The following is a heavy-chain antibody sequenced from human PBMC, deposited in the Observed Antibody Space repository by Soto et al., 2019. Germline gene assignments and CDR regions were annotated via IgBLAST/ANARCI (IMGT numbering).Heavy chain of an antibody. CDR1: GGSISSSSYY. V-gene: IGHV4-39*01. CDR2: IYYSGST. J-gene: IGHJ4*02. Sequence: QLQLQESGPGLVKPSETLSLTCTVSGGSISSSSYYWGWIRQPPGKGLEWIGRIYYSGSTYYNPSLKSRVTISVDTSKNQFSLKLSSVTAADTAVYYCARHTSIAAPFDYWGQGTLVTVSS. D-gene: IGHD2-21*02. CDR3: ARHTSIAAPFDY.